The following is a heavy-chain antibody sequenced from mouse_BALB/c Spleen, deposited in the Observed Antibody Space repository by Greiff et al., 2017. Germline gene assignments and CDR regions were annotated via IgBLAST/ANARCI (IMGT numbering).Heavy chain of an antibody. D-gene: IGHD2-3*01. Sequence: VQLQESGAELAKPGASVKMSCKASGYTFTSYWMHWVKQRPGQGLEWIGYINPSTGYTEYNQKFKDKATLTADKSSSTAYMQLSSLTSEDSAVYYCARGYYDYYAMDYWGQGTSVTVSS. CDR2: INPSTGYT. CDR3: ARGYYDYYAMDY. J-gene: IGHJ4*01. V-gene: IGHV1-7*01. CDR1: GYTFTSYW.